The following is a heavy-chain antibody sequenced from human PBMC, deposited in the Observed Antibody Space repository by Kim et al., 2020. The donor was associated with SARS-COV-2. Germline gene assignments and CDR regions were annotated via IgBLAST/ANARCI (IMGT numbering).Heavy chain of an antibody. Sequence: GGSLRLSCAASGFTFSNYGMRWSRQAPGKGLEWVSSIGPGGATTYYADSVKGRFTVSRDNSKNMLYLQMTSLRAEDTALYYCATFYSSGPPRGHWGRGTLVTVSS. J-gene: IGHJ4*02. V-gene: IGHV3-23*01. CDR2: IGPGGATT. D-gene: IGHD6-19*01. CDR3: ATFYSSGPPRGH. CDR1: GFTFSNYG.